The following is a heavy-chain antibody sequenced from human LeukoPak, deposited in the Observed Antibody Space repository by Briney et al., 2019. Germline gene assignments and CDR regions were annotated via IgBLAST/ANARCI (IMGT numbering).Heavy chain of an antibody. CDR3: ARPPYSSSWYGDY. Sequence: PGGCLRLSCAASGFTFSSYSMNWVRQAPGKGLEWVSSISSSSSYIYYADSVKGRFAISRDNAKNSLYLQMNSLRAEDTAVYYCARPPYSSSWYGDYWGQGTLVTVSS. CDR2: ISSSSSYI. D-gene: IGHD6-13*01. J-gene: IGHJ4*02. CDR1: GFTFSSYS. V-gene: IGHV3-21*01.